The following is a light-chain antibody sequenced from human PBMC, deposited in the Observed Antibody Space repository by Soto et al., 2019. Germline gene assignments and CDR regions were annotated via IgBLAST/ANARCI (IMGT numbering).Light chain of an antibody. CDR1: QSVLYSSNNKNY. V-gene: IGKV4-1*01. J-gene: IGKJ1*01. CDR2: WAS. CDR3: QKYYTPPPWT. Sequence: DIVMTQSPDSLAVSLGERATINCKSSQSVLYSSNNKNYLAWYQQKLGQPPKLLIYWASTRESGVPDRFSGSGSGTDFTLTISGLQAEDVAVYYCQKYYTPPPWTFGQGTKVEIK.